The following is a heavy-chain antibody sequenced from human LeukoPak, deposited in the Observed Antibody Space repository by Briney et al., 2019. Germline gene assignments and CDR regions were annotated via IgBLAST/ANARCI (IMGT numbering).Heavy chain of an antibody. J-gene: IGHJ3*02. D-gene: IGHD2-21*01. CDR1: GFTFNTYT. CDR2: ISGSSGII. CDR3: VRDHIYAFDI. V-gene: IGHV3-48*02. Sequence: GGSLRLSCAASGFTFNTYTMNWVRQAPGKGLEWVSYISGSSGIIDYADSVKGRFTISRDDAKNSLSLQMNSLRDEDTAVYYCVRDHIYAFDIWGRGTTVTVSS.